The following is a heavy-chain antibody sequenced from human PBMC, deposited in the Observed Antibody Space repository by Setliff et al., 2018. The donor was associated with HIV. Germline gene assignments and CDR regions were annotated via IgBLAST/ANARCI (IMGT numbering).Heavy chain of an antibody. CDR1: GSTFPSYD. V-gene: IGHV1-8*01. CDR2: MNPNSGNT. D-gene: IGHD6-19*01. Sequence: ASVKVSCKASGSTFPSYDINWVRQATGRGPEWMGWMNPNSGNTGYAQKFQGRVTLTRDTSASTAYMELSSLRSEDTAIYYCARQSVSATFDSWGQGTLVTVSS. CDR3: ARQSVSATFDS. J-gene: IGHJ4*02.